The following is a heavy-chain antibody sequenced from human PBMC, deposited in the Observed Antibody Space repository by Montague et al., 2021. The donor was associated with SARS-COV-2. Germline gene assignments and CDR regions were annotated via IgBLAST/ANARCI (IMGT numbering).Heavy chain of an antibody. J-gene: IGHJ3*02. Sequence: PALVKPTQTLTLTCTFSGFSLSTSGMCVSWIRQPPGRALEWLAXXXWXXXKYXSTSLKTRLTISKDTSKNPVVLTMTNMDPVDTATYYCARILATVNAFDIWGQGTTVTVSS. CDR3: ARILATVNAFDI. D-gene: IGHD4-17*01. CDR2: XXWXXXK. V-gene: IGHV2-70*01. CDR1: GFSLSTSGMC.